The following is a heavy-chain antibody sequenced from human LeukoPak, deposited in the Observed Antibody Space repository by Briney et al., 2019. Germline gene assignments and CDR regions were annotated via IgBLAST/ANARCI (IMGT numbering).Heavy chain of an antibody. V-gene: IGHV1-2*02. CDR1: GYTFTGYY. Sequence: ASVKVSCKASGYTFTGYYMHWVRQAPGKGLEWMGWINPHSGGTKYAQIFQGRVSITRDTSISTAYMELSRLRFDDTAVYYCARDPVGASGYWGQGTLVTVSS. CDR3: ARDPVGASGY. D-gene: IGHD1-26*01. J-gene: IGHJ4*02. CDR2: INPHSGGT.